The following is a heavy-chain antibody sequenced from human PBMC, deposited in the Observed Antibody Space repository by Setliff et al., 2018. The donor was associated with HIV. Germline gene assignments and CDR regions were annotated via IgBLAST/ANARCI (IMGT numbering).Heavy chain of an antibody. J-gene: IGHJ5*02. CDR2: FHATGVT. CDR1: GGSLNGYS. CDR3: ARGAGRLGNDCDAYFGP. D-gene: IGHD2-21*01. V-gene: IGHV4-4*07. Sequence: KPSETLSLTCTVSGGSLNGYSWSWIRQAAGEGLEWVGRFHATGVTNYSPSLKSRVSMSIDKSKSQFSLKLTSMTAADTAVYYCARGAGRLGNDCDAYFGPWGQGILVTVSS.